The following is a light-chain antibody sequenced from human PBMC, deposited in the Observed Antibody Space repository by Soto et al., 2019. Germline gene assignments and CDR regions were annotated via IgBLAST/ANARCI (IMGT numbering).Light chain of an antibody. CDR3: QLYGISPH. V-gene: IGKV3-20*01. J-gene: IGKJ5*01. Sequence: EIVLTQSPGTLSLSPGEIATLSCKTSQSRGSNFLAWYQHKPGHAPRLLIYASSNRATGIPDRFSGSASGTDFTLTIYRLEAEDFAVYYCQLYGISPHFGQGTRLEIK. CDR2: ASS. CDR1: QSRGSNF.